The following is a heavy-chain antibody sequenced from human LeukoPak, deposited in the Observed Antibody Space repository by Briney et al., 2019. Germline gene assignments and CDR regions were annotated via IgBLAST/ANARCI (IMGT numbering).Heavy chain of an antibody. V-gene: IGHV3-30*02. CDR1: GFTFSSYG. CDR3: AHLVDSGSYEGIDY. D-gene: IGHD1-26*01. Sequence: GGSLRLSCAASGFTFSSYGMHWVRQAPGKGLEWVAFIRYDGSNKYYADSVKGRFTISRDNSKNTLYLQMNSLRAEDTAVYYCAHLVDSGSYEGIDYWGQGTVVTVSS. CDR2: IRYDGSNK. J-gene: IGHJ4*02.